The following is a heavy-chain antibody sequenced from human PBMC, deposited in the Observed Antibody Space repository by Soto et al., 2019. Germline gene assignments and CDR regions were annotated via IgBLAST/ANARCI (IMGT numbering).Heavy chain of an antibody. CDR1: GFTFSSYG. Sequence: QVQLVESGGGVVQPGRSLRLSCAASGFTFSSYGMHWVRQAPGKGLEWVAVISYDGSNKYYADSVKGRFTISRDNSKNTLYLQMNSLRAEDMAVYYCAETDGGVDDYWGQGTLVTVSS. D-gene: IGHD3-16*01. J-gene: IGHJ4*02. CDR2: ISYDGSNK. CDR3: AETDGGVDDY. V-gene: IGHV3-30*18.